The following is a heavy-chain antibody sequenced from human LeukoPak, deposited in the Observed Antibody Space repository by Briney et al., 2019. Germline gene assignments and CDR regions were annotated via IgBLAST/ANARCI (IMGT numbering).Heavy chain of an antibody. Sequence: GGSLRLSCAASGFTFSSYGMYWVRQAPGKGLEWVAVISYDGSNKYYADSVKGRFTISRDNSKNTLYLQMNSLRAEDTAVYYCARSYERGPFVYYYYGMDVWGQGTTVTVSS. CDR1: GFTFSSYG. CDR3: ARSYERGPFVYYYYGMDV. D-gene: IGHD5-18*01. V-gene: IGHV3-30*03. CDR2: ISYDGSNK. J-gene: IGHJ6*02.